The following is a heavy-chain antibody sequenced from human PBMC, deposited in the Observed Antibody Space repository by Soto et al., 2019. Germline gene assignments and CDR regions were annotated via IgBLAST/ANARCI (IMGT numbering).Heavy chain of an antibody. Sequence: EVQLVESEGGLVKPGGSLRLSCAVSGILFTDAWMNWVRQAPGKGLEWVGRIKSKKSGGSIEYAAPVRGRFTISRDDSKNTLYLQMDSLQIGETAVYFCIGQADFIGSWHWGQGSLVTVSS. CDR3: IGQADFIGSWH. J-gene: IGHJ4*02. CDR1: GILFTDAW. CDR2: IKSKKSGGSI. V-gene: IGHV3-15*07. D-gene: IGHD1-26*01.